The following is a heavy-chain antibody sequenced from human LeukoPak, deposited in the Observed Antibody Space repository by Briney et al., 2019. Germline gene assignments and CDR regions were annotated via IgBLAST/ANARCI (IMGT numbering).Heavy chain of an antibody. CDR2: IYHTGST. CDR3: ASRKLGNDY. V-gene: IGHV4-59*01. J-gene: IGHJ4*02. CDR1: GFSFSNYG. D-gene: IGHD7-27*01. Sequence: GSLRLSCAASGFSFSNYGMNWVRQSPGKGLEWIGYIYHTGSTSYSPSLKSRVTISADTSQNQFSLKLSSVTAADTAVYYCASRKLGNDYWGQGTLVTVSS.